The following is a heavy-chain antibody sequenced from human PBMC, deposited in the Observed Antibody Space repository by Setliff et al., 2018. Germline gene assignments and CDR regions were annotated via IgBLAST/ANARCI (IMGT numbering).Heavy chain of an antibody. J-gene: IGHJ6*03. Sequence: SVKVSCKASGGTFRSYGISWVRQAPGQGLEWMGGIIPILGIANYAQKFQGRVTITTDESTSTAYMELSGLRFEDTAVYYCAREGVDTRSSTDYRYYMDVWGKGTTVTVSS. CDR3: AREGVDTRSSTDYRYYMDV. CDR2: IIPILGIA. CDR1: GGTFRSYG. V-gene: IGHV1-69*10. D-gene: IGHD5-18*01.